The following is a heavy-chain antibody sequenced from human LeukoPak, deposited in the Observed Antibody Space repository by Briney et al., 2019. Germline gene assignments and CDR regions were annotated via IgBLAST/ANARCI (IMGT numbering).Heavy chain of an antibody. D-gene: IGHD5-12*01. Sequence: SETLSLTCAVXXXXXXXYYWXXXXXPPGXGLEWIGEIDXXXXTXYNPSLKSRVTISXDTSKNQFSLKXSSVTAAXTAXXXCARGDSGXVXNWXXGTLVTVSS. CDR3: ARGDSGXVXN. J-gene: IGHJ4*02. CDR2: IDXXXXT. CDR1: XXXXXXYY. V-gene: IGHV4-34*01.